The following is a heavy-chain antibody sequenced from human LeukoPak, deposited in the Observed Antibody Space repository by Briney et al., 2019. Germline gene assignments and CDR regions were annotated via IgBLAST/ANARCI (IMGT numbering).Heavy chain of an antibody. CDR2: IKSDGSST. V-gene: IGHV3-74*01. Sequence: GGSLRLSCAASGFTFSSYWMHWVRQAPGKGLVWVSRIKSDGSSTTYADSVKGRFTISRDNAKNTLYLQMNSLRAEDTAVYYCARGVYYGSGSYINWFDPWGQGTLVTVSS. CDR1: GFTFSSYW. CDR3: ARGVYYGSGSYINWFDP. D-gene: IGHD3-10*01. J-gene: IGHJ5*02.